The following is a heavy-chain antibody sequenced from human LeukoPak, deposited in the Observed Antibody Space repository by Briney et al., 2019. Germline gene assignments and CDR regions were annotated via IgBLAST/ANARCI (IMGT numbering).Heavy chain of an antibody. CDR1: GGSISNYY. CDR2: IYYSGST. V-gene: IGHV4-59*08. J-gene: IGHJ4*02. Sequence: SETLSLTCTVSGGSISNYYWSWIRQPPGKGLEWIGYIYYSGSTNYNPSLKSRLTISIDMSNNQFSLTLSSVTVADTAVYYCATTENSSGWFGYWGQGALVTVSS. D-gene: IGHD6-19*01. CDR3: ATTENSSGWFGY.